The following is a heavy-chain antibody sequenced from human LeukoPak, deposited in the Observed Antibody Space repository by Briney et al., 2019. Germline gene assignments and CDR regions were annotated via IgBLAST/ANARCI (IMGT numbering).Heavy chain of an antibody. CDR3: AKVSVCFGCYFDY. CDR2: VNGAGIGT. V-gene: IGHV3-23*01. J-gene: IGHJ4*02. Sequence: GGSRRLSWVASGYTFRDHGMAWVRQAPGKGLEWVSAVNGAGIGTYYAETVKGRFTISRDNSKNTVYLQMNTLRAEDTAIYYCAKVSVCFGCYFDYWGQGILVTVSS. CDR1: GYTFRDHG. D-gene: IGHD3-16*01.